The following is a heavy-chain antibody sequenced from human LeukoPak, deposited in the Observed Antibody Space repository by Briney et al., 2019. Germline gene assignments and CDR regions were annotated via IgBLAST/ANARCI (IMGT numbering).Heavy chain of an antibody. D-gene: IGHD3-9*01. V-gene: IGHV1-46*01. CDR2: INPSGGST. CDR1: GYTFTSYY. Sequence: ASVKVSCKASGYTFTSYYMHWVRQAPGQGLEWMGIINPSGGSTSYAQKFQGRVTMTRDTSTSTVYMELSSLRSEDTAVYYCARCFTSYYHADAFDIWGQGTMVTVSS. CDR3: ARCFTSYYHADAFDI. J-gene: IGHJ3*02.